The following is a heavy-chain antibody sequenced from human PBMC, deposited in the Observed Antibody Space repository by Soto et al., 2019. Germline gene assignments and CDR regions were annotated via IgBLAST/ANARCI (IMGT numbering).Heavy chain of an antibody. CDR3: ARVQNYYGSGSYYKVLWFDP. CDR2: IYHSGST. J-gene: IGHJ5*02. D-gene: IGHD3-10*01. Sequence: PSETLSLTCAVSGGSISSGGYSWSWIRQPPGKGLEWIGYIYHSGSTYYNPSLKSRVTISVDRSKNQFSLKLSSVTAAGTAVYYCARVQNYYGSGSYYKVLWFDPWGQGTLVTVSS. CDR1: GGSISSGGYS. V-gene: IGHV4-30-2*01.